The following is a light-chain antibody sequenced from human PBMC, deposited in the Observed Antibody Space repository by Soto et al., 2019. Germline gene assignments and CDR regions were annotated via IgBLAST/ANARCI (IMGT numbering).Light chain of an antibody. V-gene: IGLV2-11*01. CDR2: DVN. J-gene: IGLJ1*01. Sequence: QSALTQPRSVSGSPGQSVTISCTGISSDVGGYKYVSWYQQHPGKAPKLMIYDVNKRPSGVPDRFSGSESGNTASLTISGLQAEDEADYYCCSYAGSSSPYVFGTGTKLTVL. CDR1: SSDVGGYKY. CDR3: CSYAGSSSPYV.